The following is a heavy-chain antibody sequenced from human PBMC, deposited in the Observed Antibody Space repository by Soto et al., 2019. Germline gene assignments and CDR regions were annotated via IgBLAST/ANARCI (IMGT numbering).Heavy chain of an antibody. J-gene: IGHJ6*02. D-gene: IGHD2-15*01. Sequence: QVQLVQSGAEVKKPGSSVKVSCKASGGTFSSYAISWVRQAPGQGLEWMGGIIPIFGTANYAQKFQGRVTITADESTSKAYMELSSLRSEDTAVYYCARVLGYCSGGSCYSGYYYYGMDVWGQGTTVTVSS. V-gene: IGHV1-69*01. CDR3: ARVLGYCSGGSCYSGYYYYGMDV. CDR2: IIPIFGTA. CDR1: GGTFSSYA.